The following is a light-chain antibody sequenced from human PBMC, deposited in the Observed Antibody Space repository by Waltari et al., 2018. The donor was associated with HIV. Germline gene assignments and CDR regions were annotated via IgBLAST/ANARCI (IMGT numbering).Light chain of an antibody. J-gene: IGLJ3*02. CDR3: SSYTSSSPWV. CDR2: DVS. V-gene: IGLV2-14*01. CDR1: SRDVGGYNS. Sequence: QSALTQPASVSGSPGQSITISCTGTSRDVGGYNSVSWYQQHPGKAPKLMIYDVSKRPSGVSNRFSGSKSGNTASLTISGLQAEDEADYYCSSYTSSSPWVFGGGTKLTVL.